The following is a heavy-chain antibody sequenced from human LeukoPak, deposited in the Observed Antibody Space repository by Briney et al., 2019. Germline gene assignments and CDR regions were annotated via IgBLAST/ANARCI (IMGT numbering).Heavy chain of an antibody. CDR3: AKGYYYDSSGYYYNY. D-gene: IGHD3-22*01. CDR2: ISGSGGST. Sequence: GGSLRLSCAASGFTFSSYAMSWVRQAPGKGLEWVSAISGSGGSTYYADSVKGRFTISRDNSKNTLYLQMNSLRAEDTAVYYCAKGYYYDSSGYYYNYWGQGTLVTVSS. V-gene: IGHV3-23*01. CDR1: GFTFSSYA. J-gene: IGHJ4*02.